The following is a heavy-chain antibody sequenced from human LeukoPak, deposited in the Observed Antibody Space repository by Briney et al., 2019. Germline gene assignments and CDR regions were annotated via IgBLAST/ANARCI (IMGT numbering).Heavy chain of an antibody. V-gene: IGHV4-34*12. CDR1: GFTFSSYA. D-gene: IGHD4-17*01. CDR2: IFHSGST. Sequence: GSLRLSCAASGFTFSSYAMHWVRQPPGKGLEWIGEIFHSGSTTYNPALKSRVTISIDTSKTQFSLKLSSVTAADTAVYYCARYGYYSIDYWGQGTLVTVSS. J-gene: IGHJ4*02. CDR3: ARYGYYSIDY.